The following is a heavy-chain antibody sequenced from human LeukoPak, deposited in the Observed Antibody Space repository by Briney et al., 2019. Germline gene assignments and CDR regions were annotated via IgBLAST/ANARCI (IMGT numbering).Heavy chain of an antibody. CDR1: GFTFSSYA. V-gene: IGHV3-15*01. CDR3: TTDDYGDYLSTDLYY. Sequence: GGSLRLSCAASGFTFSSYAMSWVRQAPGKGLEWVGRIKSKTDGGTTDYAAPVKGRFTISRDDSKNTLYLQMNSLKTEDTAVYYCTTDDYGDYLSTDLYYWGQGTLVTVSS. J-gene: IGHJ4*02. D-gene: IGHD4-17*01. CDR2: IKSKTDGGTT.